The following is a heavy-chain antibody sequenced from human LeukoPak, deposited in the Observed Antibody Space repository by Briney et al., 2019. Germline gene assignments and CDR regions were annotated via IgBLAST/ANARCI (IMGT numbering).Heavy chain of an antibody. J-gene: IGHJ4*02. CDR2: MNPNSGNT. Sequence: ASVKVSCKASGYTFTSFDINWVRQATGQGLEWMGWMNPNSGNTGYAQKFQGRVTMTRNTSISTAYMELSSLRSEDTAVYYCARGQDYDYGDYYFDYWGQGTLVTVSS. CDR1: GYTFTSFD. CDR3: ARGQDYDYGDYYFDY. V-gene: IGHV1-8*01. D-gene: IGHD4-17*01.